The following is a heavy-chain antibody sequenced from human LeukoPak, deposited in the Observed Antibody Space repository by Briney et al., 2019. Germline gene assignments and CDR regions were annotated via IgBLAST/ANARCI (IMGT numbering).Heavy chain of an antibody. J-gene: IGHJ4*02. D-gene: IGHD6-13*01. V-gene: IGHV3-21*01. CDR3: ARAEAAASSLDY. Sequence: GGSLRLSCAASGFTFSSYWMNWVRQAPGKGLEWVSSISSSSSYIYYADSVKGRFTISRDNAKNSLYLQMNSLRAEDTAVYYCARAEAAASSLDYWGQGTLVTVSS. CDR2: ISSSSSYI. CDR1: GFTFSSYW.